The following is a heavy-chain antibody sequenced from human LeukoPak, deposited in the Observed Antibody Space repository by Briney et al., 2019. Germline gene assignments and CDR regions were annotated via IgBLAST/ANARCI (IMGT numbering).Heavy chain of an antibody. Sequence: GRSLRLSCAASGFTFDDYAVHWVRQAPGKGLEWVSGISWNSGNMGYADSVKGRFTISRDNAKNSLYLQMNSLRPEDTALYYCAKARSTSAWFDPWGQGTLVTVSS. CDR2: ISWNSGNM. J-gene: IGHJ5*02. D-gene: IGHD2-2*01. CDR1: GFTFDDYA. V-gene: IGHV3-9*01. CDR3: AKARSTSAWFDP.